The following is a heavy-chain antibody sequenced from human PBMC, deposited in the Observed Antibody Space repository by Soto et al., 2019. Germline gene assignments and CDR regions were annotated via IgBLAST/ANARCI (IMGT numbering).Heavy chain of an antibody. CDR3: VRDLAHGYTGNA. D-gene: IGHD5-18*01. V-gene: IGHV4-30-4*08. CDR2: IYDSGVT. CDR1: GAVVTSGENY. Sequence: PSETLSLTCSVSGAVVTSGENYWSWARQPPGKGLEWLGYIYDSGVTSYTPALKSRVTLSLDRPNNQVSLKLRSVTAADTAVYFCVRDLAHGYTGNAWGHGTLVTVSS. J-gene: IGHJ5*01.